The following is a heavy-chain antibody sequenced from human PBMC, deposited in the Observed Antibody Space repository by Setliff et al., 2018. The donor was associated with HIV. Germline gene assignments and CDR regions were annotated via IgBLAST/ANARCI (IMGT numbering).Heavy chain of an antibody. D-gene: IGHD2-2*01. J-gene: IGHJ6*03. Sequence: SETLSLTCTVSGGSISSGSYYWSWIRQPAGKGLEWIGRIYTTGSTNYNPALKSLVTISVDTSKNQFFLKLSSVTAADTAVYYCVRGYCSSTTCYDDYYYMDVWGKGSTVTVSS. CDR2: IYTTGST. CDR3: VRGYCSSTTCYDDYYYMDV. CDR1: GGSISSGSYY. V-gene: IGHV4-61*02.